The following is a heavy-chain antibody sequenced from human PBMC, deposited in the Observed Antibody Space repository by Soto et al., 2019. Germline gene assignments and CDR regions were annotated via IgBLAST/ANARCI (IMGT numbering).Heavy chain of an antibody. CDR3: AARGGAENYGLDV. CDR2: IYGSGST. CDR1: EFIVSSNY. V-gene: IGHV3-53*01. J-gene: IGHJ6*02. D-gene: IGHD1-26*01. Sequence: VWSLILSFSASEFIVSSNYMNWVRQAPGKGLECVSTIYGSGSTYYADSVKGRFTISRDNSKNTLYLQMNSLRAEDMAVYYCAARGGAENYGLDVWGQGITVAV.